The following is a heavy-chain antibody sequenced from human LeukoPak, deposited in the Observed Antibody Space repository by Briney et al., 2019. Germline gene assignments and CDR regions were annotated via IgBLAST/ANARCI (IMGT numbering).Heavy chain of an antibody. V-gene: IGHV1-69*04. D-gene: IGHD1-1*01. CDR1: GGTFSSYA. CDR2: IIPILGIA. J-gene: IGHJ4*02. Sequence: GSSVKVSCKASGGTFSSYAISWVRQAPGQGLEWMGRIIPILGIANYAQKFQGRVTITADKSTSTAYMELSSPRSEDTAVYYCARATGTSFDYWGQGTLVTVSS. CDR3: ARATGTSFDY.